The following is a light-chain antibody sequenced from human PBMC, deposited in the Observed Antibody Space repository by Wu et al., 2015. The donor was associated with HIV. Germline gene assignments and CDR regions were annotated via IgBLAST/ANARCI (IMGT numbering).Light chain of an antibody. CDR1: QSIRNN. CDR2: AAS. J-gene: IGKJ1*01. CDR3: QQYNKWPRS. Sequence: EIVMTQSPATLSVSPGTRTTLSCRTSQSIRNNLAWYQQKPGQAPRLLIYAASTRATGIPARFSGSGSGAEFTLTISSLQSEDFAVYYCQQYNKWPRSFGQGTEVEVK. V-gene: IGKV3-15*01.